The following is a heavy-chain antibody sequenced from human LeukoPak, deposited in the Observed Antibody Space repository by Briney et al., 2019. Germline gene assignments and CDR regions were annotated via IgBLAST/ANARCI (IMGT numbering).Heavy chain of an antibody. CDR3: ARRGCSSTSCYASDY. CDR1: GGSFSGYY. CDR2: INHSGST. V-gene: IGHV4-34*01. J-gene: IGHJ4*02. Sequence: PSETLSLTCAVYGGSFSGYYWSWIRQPPGKGLEWIGEINHSGSTNYNPSLKSRVTISVDTSKNQFSLKLSSVTAADTAVYYCARRGCSSTSCYASDYWGQGTLVTVSS. D-gene: IGHD2-2*01.